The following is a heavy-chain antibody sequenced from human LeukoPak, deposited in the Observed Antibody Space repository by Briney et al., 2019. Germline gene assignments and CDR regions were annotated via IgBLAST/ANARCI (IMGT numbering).Heavy chain of an antibody. J-gene: IGHJ3*02. CDR2: INHSGST. Sequence: PSETLSLTYAVYGGSFSGYYWSWIRQPPGKGLEWIGEINHSGSTNYNPSLKSRVTISVDRSKNQFSLKLSSVTAADTAVYYCARDYGYCSSTSCPHDAFDIWGQGTMVTVSS. CDR3: ARDYGYCSSTSCPHDAFDI. V-gene: IGHV4-34*01. D-gene: IGHD2-2*01. CDR1: GGSFSGYY.